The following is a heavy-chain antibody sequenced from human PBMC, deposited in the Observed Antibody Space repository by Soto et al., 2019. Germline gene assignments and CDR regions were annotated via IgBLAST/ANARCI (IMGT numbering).Heavy chain of an antibody. J-gene: IGHJ6*02. CDR2: ISYDGSNK. Sequence: QVQLVESGGGVVQPGRSLRLSCAASGFTFSSYGMHWVRQAPGKGLEWVAVISYDGSNKYYADSVKGRFTISRDNSKNTLYLQMNSLRAEDTAVYYCASHHYDFYGMDVWGQGTTVTVSS. CDR3: ASHHYDFYGMDV. V-gene: IGHV3-30*03. CDR1: GFTFSSYG. D-gene: IGHD3-3*01.